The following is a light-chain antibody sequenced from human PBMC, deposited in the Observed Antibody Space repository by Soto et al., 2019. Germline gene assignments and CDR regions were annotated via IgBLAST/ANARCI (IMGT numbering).Light chain of an antibody. Sequence: DIQMTQSPFSLFASVGDRLTITCRASQSISRDLNWYPQKPGKAPNLMIYAASTLESGVPSRFSGSGSRTDFTRPISCLQLEDFETDYCQQYYSYTQTFAEGTKVDIK. CDR2: AAS. CDR1: QSISRD. CDR3: QQYYSYTQT. J-gene: IGKJ2*01. V-gene: IGKV1-39*01.